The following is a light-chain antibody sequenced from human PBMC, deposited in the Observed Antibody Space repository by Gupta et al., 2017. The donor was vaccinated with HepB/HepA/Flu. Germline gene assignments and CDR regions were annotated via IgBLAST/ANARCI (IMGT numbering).Light chain of an antibody. CDR1: QGLLHGNGYKY. J-gene: IGKJ2*01. CDR2: AAS. V-gene: IGKV2-28*01. Sequence: EIVITHSPLSLPVLPGESASISCRSSQGLLHGNGYKYLDWYLQKPGQTPQLLIYAASNRASGVPDRYSGSGSGTXFTLKIXRVEAEDVGIYSCRNGLRPRPTFGXGTKLEIK. CDR3: RNGLRPRPT.